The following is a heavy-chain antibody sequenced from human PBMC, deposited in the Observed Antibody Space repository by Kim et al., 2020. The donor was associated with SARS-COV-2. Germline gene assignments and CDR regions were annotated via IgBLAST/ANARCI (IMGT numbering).Heavy chain of an antibody. Sequence: GGSLRLSCAASGFTFSSYAMSWVRQAPGKGLEWVSAISGSGGSTYYADSVKGRFTISRDNSKNTLYLQMNSLRAEDTAVYYCAKGRAPPGWELLEYAFDIWGQGTMVTVSS. J-gene: IGHJ3*02. V-gene: IGHV3-23*01. CDR3: AKGRAPPGWELLEYAFDI. D-gene: IGHD1-26*01. CDR2: ISGSGGST. CDR1: GFTFSSYA.